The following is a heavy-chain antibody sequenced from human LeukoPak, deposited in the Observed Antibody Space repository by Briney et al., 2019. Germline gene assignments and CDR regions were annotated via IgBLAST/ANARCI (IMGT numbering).Heavy chain of an antibody. J-gene: IGHJ5*02. CDR3: ARSPRIAVADPNWFDP. Sequence: PSETLSLTCAVSGGSISSGGYSWSWIRQPPGKGLEWIGYIYHSGSTYYNPSLKSRVTISVDTSKNQFSLKLSSVTAADTAVYYCARSPRIAVADPNWFDPWGQGTLVTVSS. CDR2: IYHSGST. CDR1: GGSISSGGYS. V-gene: IGHV4-30-2*01. D-gene: IGHD6-19*01.